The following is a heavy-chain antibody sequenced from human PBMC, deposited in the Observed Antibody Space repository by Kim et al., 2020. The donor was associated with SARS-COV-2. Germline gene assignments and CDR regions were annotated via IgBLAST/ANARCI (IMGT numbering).Heavy chain of an antibody. V-gene: IGHV6-1*01. J-gene: IGHJ4*02. D-gene: IGHD5-12*01. Sequence: VSVKSRITINPDTSKNQFSLQLNSVTPEDTAVYYCARAGDGYPTRYYFDYWGQGTLVTVSS. CDR3: ARAGDGYPTRYYFDY.